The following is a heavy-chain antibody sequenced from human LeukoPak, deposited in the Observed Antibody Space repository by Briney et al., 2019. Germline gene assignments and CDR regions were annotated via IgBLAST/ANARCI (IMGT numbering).Heavy chain of an antibody. CDR1: GGSISNYY. V-gene: IGHV4-59*08. CDR2: ISYSGST. Sequence: SETLSLTCTVSGGSISNYYWSWIRQPPGKGLEWIGYISYSGSTNYNPSLKSRITISVDTSKNQFSLKLSSVTAADTAVYYCARQGSLLRYFDWSKGVYFDYWGQGTLVTVSS. D-gene: IGHD3-9*01. J-gene: IGHJ4*02. CDR3: ARQGSLLRYFDWSKGVYFDY.